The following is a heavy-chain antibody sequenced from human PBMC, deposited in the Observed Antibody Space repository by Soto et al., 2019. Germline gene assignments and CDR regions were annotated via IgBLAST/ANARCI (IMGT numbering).Heavy chain of an antibody. D-gene: IGHD2-15*01. CDR1: GFTFSSYG. V-gene: IGHV3-30*18. CDR3: AKDGYSYYFDY. CDR2: ISYDGSNK. Sequence: QVQLVESGGGVVQPGRSLRLSCAASGFTFSSYGMHWVRQAPGKGLEWVAVISYDGSNKYYADSVKGRFTISRDNSKNTPYLQMNSLRAEDTAVYYCAKDGYSYYFDYWGQGTLVTVSS. J-gene: IGHJ4*02.